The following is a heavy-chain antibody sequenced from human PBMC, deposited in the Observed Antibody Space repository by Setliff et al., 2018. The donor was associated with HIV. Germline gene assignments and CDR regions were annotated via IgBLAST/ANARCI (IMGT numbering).Heavy chain of an antibody. CDR2: IYNTGST. Sequence: SETLSLTCTVTGGSISGGFYWTWIRQHPGKGLEWIGYIYNTGSTYHSPSLESRVTISIDTSKNQFSLKLSSVTAADTAVYFCARGRGSSSSWPIDYWGQGTLVTVSS. CDR3: ARGRGSSSSWPIDY. D-gene: IGHD6-13*01. CDR1: GGSISGGFY. J-gene: IGHJ4*02. V-gene: IGHV4-31*03.